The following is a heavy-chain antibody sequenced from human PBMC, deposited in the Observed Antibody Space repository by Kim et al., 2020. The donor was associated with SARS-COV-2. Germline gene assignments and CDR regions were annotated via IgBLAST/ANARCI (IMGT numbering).Heavy chain of an antibody. Sequence: GGSLRLSCVGSEFSFGSFSMNWVRLTPGSGLEWVTFISFDGNTKYYTESVTGRFTVSRDNTKNALYLQMNGLRPEDTAVYYCARPRNYGLRPRGQFFHYAMDVWGQGTTVIVSS. J-gene: IGHJ6*02. CDR1: EFSFGSFS. D-gene: IGHD3-16*01. CDR2: ISFDGNTK. CDR3: ARPRNYGLRPRGQFFHYAMDV. V-gene: IGHV3-30*03.